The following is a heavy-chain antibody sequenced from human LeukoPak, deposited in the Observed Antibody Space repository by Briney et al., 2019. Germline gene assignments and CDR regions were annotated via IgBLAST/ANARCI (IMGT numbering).Heavy chain of an antibody. CDR1: GGSFSGYY. Sequence: PSETLSLTCAVYGGSFSGYYWSWIRQPPGKGLEWIGEINHSGSTNYNPSLKSRVTISVDTSKKQFFLKLNSVTAADTAVYYCARVQPDYGDYRIDPWGQGTLVTVSS. D-gene: IGHD4-17*01. CDR2: INHSGST. V-gene: IGHV4-34*01. J-gene: IGHJ5*02. CDR3: ARVQPDYGDYRIDP.